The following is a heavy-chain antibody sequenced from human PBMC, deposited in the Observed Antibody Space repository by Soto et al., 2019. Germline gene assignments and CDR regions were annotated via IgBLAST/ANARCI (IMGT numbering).Heavy chain of an antibody. V-gene: IGHV1-69*05. CDR1: GGTLSSYA. J-gene: IGHJ4*02. D-gene: IGHD1-26*01. CDR2: IIPIFGTA. Sequence: SVKVSRKASGGTLSSYAISWVRQAPGQGLEWMGGIIPIFGTANYAQKFQGRVTITRDMSSGTAYLELSSLRTEDTAVYYCATHREGATYYFDYWGQGTLVTVSS. CDR3: ATHREGATYYFDY.